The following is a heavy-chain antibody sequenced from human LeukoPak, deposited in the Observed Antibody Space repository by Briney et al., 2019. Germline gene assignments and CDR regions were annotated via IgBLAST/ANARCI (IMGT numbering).Heavy chain of an antibody. Sequence: GGSLRLSCAASGFTFSNYWMIWVRQAPGKGLEWVAYIKQGGSDMFYVDSVKGRFTISRDNAKNSLYLQMNSLRAEDTALYYYAMQSGAHSYGMDGWSQAPPVSVPS. CDR1: GFTFSNYW. CDR2: IKQGGSDM. V-gene: IGHV3-7*01. CDR3: AMQSGAHSYGMDG. D-gene: IGHD1-26*01. J-gene: IGHJ6*02.